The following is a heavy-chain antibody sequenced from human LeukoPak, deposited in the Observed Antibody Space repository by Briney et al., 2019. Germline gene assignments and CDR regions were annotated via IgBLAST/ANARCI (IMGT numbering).Heavy chain of an antibody. CDR1: GFTFSSYA. Sequence: PGGSVRHSCAASGFTFSSYAMSWVRQAPGKGLEWVSAISGSGGSTYYADSVKGRFTISRDNSKNTLYLQMNSLRAEDTAVYYCAKSGSGWYFGYFDYWGQGTLVTVSS. CDR3: AKSGSGWYFGYFDY. CDR2: ISGSGGST. V-gene: IGHV3-23*01. J-gene: IGHJ4*02. D-gene: IGHD6-19*01.